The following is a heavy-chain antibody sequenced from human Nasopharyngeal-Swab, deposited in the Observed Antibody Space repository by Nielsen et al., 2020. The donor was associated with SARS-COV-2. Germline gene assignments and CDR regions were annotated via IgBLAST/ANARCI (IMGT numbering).Heavy chain of an antibody. Sequence: GESLKISCAASGFTFSSYAMSWVRQAPGKGLEWVSAISGSGGSTYYADSVKGRFTISRDNSKNTLYLQMNSLRAGDTAVYYCAKDRHHSTMIVVVTYYFDYWGQGTLVTVSS. CDR1: GFTFSSYA. V-gene: IGHV3-23*01. CDR2: ISGSGGST. CDR3: AKDRHHSTMIVVVTYYFDY. J-gene: IGHJ4*02. D-gene: IGHD3-22*01.